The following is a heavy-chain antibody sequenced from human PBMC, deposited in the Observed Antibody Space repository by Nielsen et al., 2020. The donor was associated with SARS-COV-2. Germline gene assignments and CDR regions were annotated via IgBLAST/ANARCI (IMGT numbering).Heavy chain of an antibody. CDR3: ARGGEYSSGWFTSYYGMDV. CDR1: GFTFSSYW. V-gene: IGHV3-7*03. Sequence: GGFLRLSCAASGFTFSSYWMSWVRQAPGKGLEWVANIKQDGSEKYYVDSVKGRFTISRDNAKNSLYLQMNSLRAEDTAVYYCARGGEYSSGWFTSYYGMDVWGQGTTVTVSS. CDR2: IKQDGSEK. D-gene: IGHD6-19*01. J-gene: IGHJ6*02.